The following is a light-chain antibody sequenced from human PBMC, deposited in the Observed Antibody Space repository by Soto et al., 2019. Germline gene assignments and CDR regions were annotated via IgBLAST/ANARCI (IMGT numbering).Light chain of an antibody. CDR3: QQYNTYSWT. J-gene: IGKJ1*01. V-gene: IGKV3-15*01. CDR1: QSISSY. CDR2: GAS. Sequence: VMTQSPATLSVSPGERATLSCKASQSISSYLAWYQQIPGQAPRLLIYGASTRATGVPSRFSGSGSGTEFALTISSLQPDDFATYYCQQYNTYSWTFGPGTKVDIK.